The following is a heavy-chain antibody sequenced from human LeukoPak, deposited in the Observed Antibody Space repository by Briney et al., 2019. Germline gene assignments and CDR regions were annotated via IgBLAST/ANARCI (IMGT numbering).Heavy chain of an antibody. D-gene: IGHD6-6*01. CDR3: AKAGPIAARPAVRYFDY. CDR2: ISGSGGST. CDR1: GFTFSSHA. Sequence: GGSLRLSCAASGFTFSSHAMSWVRQAPGKGLEWVSAISGSGGSTYYADSVKGRFTISRDNSKNTLYLQMNSLRAEDTAVYYRAKAGPIAARPAVRYFDYWGQGTLVTVSS. J-gene: IGHJ4*02. V-gene: IGHV3-23*01.